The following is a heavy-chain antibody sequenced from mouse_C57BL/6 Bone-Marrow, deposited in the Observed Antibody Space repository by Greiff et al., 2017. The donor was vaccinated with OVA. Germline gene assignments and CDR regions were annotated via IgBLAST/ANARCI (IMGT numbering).Heavy chain of an antibody. J-gene: IGHJ4*01. CDR3: ARGNFGSSFYAMDY. CDR1: GFNIKNTY. V-gene: IGHV14-3*01. CDR2: IDPANDNT. D-gene: IGHD1-1*01. Sequence: VQLQQSVAELVRPGASVKLSCTASGFNIKNTYMHWVKQRPEQGLEWIGRIDPANDNTKYAPKFQGKATMTADTSSNTASLQLSSLSSEDTAVYCGARGNFGSSFYAMDYWGQGTSVTVSS.